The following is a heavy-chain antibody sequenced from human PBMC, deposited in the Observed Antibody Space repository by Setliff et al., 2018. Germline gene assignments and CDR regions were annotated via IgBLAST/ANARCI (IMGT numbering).Heavy chain of an antibody. V-gene: IGHV7-4-1*02. Sequence: GASVKVSCKASGYTFTNYAMTWMRQAPGQGLEYMGWINTNTGSPIYAQGFTGRFVFSLDTPVSTAYPQISSLKSEDSAVYYCARGSRFGTIVYRGDYYMDVWGKGTTVTVSS. J-gene: IGHJ6*03. CDR1: GYTFTNYA. CDR2: INTNTGSP. CDR3: ARGSRFGTIVYRGDYYMDV. D-gene: IGHD3-10*01.